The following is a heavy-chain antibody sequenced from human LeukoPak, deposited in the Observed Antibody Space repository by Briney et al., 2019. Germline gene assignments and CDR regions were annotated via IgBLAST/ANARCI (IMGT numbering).Heavy chain of an antibody. CDR3: ARRGFFDY. CDR1: GGSIRTYY. Sequence: ASETLSLTCTVYGGSIRTYYWSWIRQPPGKGLEWIGYIDNSERTNYNPSLKSRVTISLDTSKNQFSLKLSSVTAADTAVYFCARRGFFDYWGQGTLVTVSS. J-gene: IGHJ4*02. V-gene: IGHV4-59*08. CDR2: IDNSERT.